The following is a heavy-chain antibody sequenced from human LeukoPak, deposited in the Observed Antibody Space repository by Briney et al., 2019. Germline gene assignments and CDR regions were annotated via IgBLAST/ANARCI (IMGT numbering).Heavy chain of an antibody. CDR2: INWDGSST. Sequence: GGSLRLSCAAFGFIFDDYGMSWVRQAPGKGLEWVSGINWDGSSTGYADSVKGRFTISRDNAKKSLYMQMNSLRAEDTALYYCARGSYYNWFDPWGQGTLVTVSS. V-gene: IGHV3-20*04. CDR3: ARGSYYNWFDP. D-gene: IGHD3-10*01. CDR1: GFIFDDYG. J-gene: IGHJ5*02.